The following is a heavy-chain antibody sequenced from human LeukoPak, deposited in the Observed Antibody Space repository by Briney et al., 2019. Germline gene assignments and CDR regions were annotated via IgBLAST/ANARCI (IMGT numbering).Heavy chain of an antibody. J-gene: IGHJ3*02. CDR2: ISGSGGTT. Sequence: GGSXXLSCAXAGFTFSSYAMSWVRQAPGKGLEWVSAISGSGGTTYYSDSVNGRFTISRDNSNNTLYLQMNSLRAEDTAVYYCAKDRVFVVVVAAEINDAFDIWGQGTMVTVSS. V-gene: IGHV3-23*01. D-gene: IGHD2-15*01. CDR3: AKDRVFVVVVAAEINDAFDI. CDR1: GFTFSSYA.